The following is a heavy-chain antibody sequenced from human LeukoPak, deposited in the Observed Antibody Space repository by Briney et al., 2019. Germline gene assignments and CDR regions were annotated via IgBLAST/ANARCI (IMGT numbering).Heavy chain of an antibody. J-gene: IGHJ6*03. Sequence: GGPLKLSVEAPELTFSNYSMNWVGQAPGKGLNGVESISTVSTYTFYAESLKGRISISRDNAKNSLILQMSSLRADDTAVYYCTRDGSGLYYYYYMDVWGKGTTVTVSS. V-gene: IGHV3-21*01. D-gene: IGHD6-25*01. CDR1: ELTFSNYS. CDR2: ISTVSTYT. CDR3: TRDGSGLYYYYYMDV.